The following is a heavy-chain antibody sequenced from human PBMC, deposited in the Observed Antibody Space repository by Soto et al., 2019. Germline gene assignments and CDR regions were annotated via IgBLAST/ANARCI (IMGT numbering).Heavy chain of an antibody. CDR1: GGSFSGYY. CDR2: INHSGST. D-gene: IGHD1-26*01. V-gene: IGHV4-34*01. J-gene: IGHJ5*02. CDR3: ARGPPNAIVGASNWFDP. Sequence: QVQLQQWGAGLLKPSETLSLTCAVYGGSFSGYYWSWIRQPPGKGLEWIGEINHSGSTNYNPSLKSRVTISVDASKNQFALKLSSVTAAGTAVYYCARGPPNAIVGASNWFDPWGQGTLVTVSS.